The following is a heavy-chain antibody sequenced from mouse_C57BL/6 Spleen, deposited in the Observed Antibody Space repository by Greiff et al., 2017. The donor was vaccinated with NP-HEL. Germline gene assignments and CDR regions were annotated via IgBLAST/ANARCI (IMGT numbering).Heavy chain of an antibody. CDR1: GYAFSSSW. V-gene: IGHV1-82*01. J-gene: IGHJ4*01. D-gene: IGHD3-2*02. CDR2: IYPGDGDT. Sequence: QVQLQQSGPELVKPGASVKISCKASGYAFSSSWMNWVKQRPGKGLEWIGRIYPGDGDTNYNGKFKGKATLTADKSSSTAYMQLSSLTSEDSAVYFCARYPQGRDYYAMDYWGQGTSVTVSS. CDR3: ARYPQGRDYYAMDY.